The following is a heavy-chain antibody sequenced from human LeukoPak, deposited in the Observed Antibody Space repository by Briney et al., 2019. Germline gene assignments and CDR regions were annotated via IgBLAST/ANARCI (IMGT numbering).Heavy chain of an antibody. D-gene: IGHD1-1*01. CDR2: IYYSGTT. CDR3: ARIHQQLAADC. J-gene: IGHJ4*02. V-gene: IGHV4-39*01. CDR1: GDSISNNRYY. Sequence: PSETLSLTCTVSGDSISNNRYYWGWIRQPPGKGLEWIGTIYYSGTTNYNPSLKNRVTISVDTSKNQFSLKLNSVTAADTAVYYCARIHQQLAADCWGQGTLVTVSS.